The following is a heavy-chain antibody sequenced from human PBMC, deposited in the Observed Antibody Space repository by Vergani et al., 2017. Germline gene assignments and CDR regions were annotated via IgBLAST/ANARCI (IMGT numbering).Heavy chain of an antibody. V-gene: IGHV3-23*01. CDR3: AKAANYYYAAGYYFDY. D-gene: IGHD3-10*01. CDR2: ISGSGGST. Sequence: EVQLLESGGGLVQPGGSLRLSCAASGFTFSSYAMSWVRQAPGKGLEWVSAISGSGGSTYYADSVKGRFTISRDNSKNTLYLQMNSLRAEDTAVYYCAKAANYYYAAGYYFDYWGQGTLVTVSS. J-gene: IGHJ4*02. CDR1: GFTFSSYA.